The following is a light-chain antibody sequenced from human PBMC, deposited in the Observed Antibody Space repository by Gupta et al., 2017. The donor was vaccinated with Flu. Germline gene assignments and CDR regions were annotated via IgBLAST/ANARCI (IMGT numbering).Light chain of an antibody. CDR1: NLGDKY. Sequence: SFELTQPPSVPVSPGQTASITCSGDNLGDKYACWYQQKPGQSPILVIYQDDKRPSGIPERFSGSKSGNTATLTVSGTQATDEADDHCQAWGITTMEMVFGGGTKLTVL. CDR2: QDD. CDR3: QAWGITTMEMV. V-gene: IGLV3-1*01. J-gene: IGLJ2*01.